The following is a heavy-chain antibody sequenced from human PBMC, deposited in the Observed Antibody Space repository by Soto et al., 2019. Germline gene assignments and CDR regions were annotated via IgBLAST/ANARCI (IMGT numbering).Heavy chain of an antibody. CDR1: GGSISSGDYY. CDR2: IYHSGST. CDR3: ARGNYYASNFDY. J-gene: IGHJ4*02. Sequence: PSETLSLTCTVSGGSISSGDYYWSWIRQPPGKGPEWIGYIYHSGSTYYNPSLKSRVTISVDRSKNQFSLKLSSVTAADTAVYYCARGNYYASNFDYWGQGTLVTVS. V-gene: IGHV4-30-2*01. D-gene: IGHD1-26*01.